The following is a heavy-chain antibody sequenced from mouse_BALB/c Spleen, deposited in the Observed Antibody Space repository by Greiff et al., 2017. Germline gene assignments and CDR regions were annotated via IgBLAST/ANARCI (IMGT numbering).Heavy chain of an antibody. CDR3: AREGAYYGYSYDY. D-gene: IGHD2-9*01. Sequence: VQVVESGPGLVQPSQSLSITCTVSGFSLTSYGVHWVRQSPGKGLEWLGVIWSGGSTDYNAAFISRLSISKDNSKSQVFFKMNSLQANDTAIYYCAREGAYYGYSYDYWGQGTTLTVSS. CDR2: IWSGGST. V-gene: IGHV2-2*02. J-gene: IGHJ2*01. CDR1: GFSLTSYG.